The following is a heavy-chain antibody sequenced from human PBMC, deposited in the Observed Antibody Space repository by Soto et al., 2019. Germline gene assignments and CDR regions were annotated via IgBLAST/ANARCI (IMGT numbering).Heavy chain of an antibody. CDR3: ARGSAGPYYLDY. J-gene: IGHJ4*02. CDR2: VHYTGST. CDR1: VGSISRSTFY. V-gene: IGHV4-39*07. D-gene: IGHD2-15*01. Sequence: PSETLSITCTVSVGSISRSTFYWGWIRQPPGKGLEWIGSVHYTGSTYYNPSLKSRVTISVDTSKNQFSLKLSSVTAADTSVYYCARGSAGPYYLDYWGKGTLVTVSS.